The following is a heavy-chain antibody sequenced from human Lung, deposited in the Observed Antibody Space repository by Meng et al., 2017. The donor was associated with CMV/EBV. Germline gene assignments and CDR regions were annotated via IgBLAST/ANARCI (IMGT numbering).Heavy chain of an antibody. V-gene: IGHV4-4*02. CDR3: LRRSGGSV. D-gene: IGHD3-10*01. CDR1: GDSITNHNW. CDR2: IPHRGSS. Sequence: QSRWRELGQAMLKPSETLSLTGAVSGDSITNHNWWAWVRQPPGKGLEWIGEIPHRGSSAYNPSLKSRVSMSIDKSKNQFSLKLTSVTAADTAVYHCLRRSGGSVWGQGTLVTVFS. J-gene: IGHJ1*01.